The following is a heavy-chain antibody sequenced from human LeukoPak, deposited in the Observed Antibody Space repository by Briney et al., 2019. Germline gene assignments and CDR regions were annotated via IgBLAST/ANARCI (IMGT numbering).Heavy chain of an antibody. J-gene: IGHJ4*02. CDR3: ARWVTQSNASPYYFDY. D-gene: IGHD3-16*01. CDR2: IYHTGST. CDR1: GGSISTNYFF. Sequence: PSETLSLTCSVTGGSISTNYFFWGWIRQPPGKGLTWLGHIYHTGSTYFNPSLKSRVSISMDTSKNQFSLKLTSVTAADTAVYYCARWVTQSNASPYYFDYWGQGTLVTVSS. V-gene: IGHV4-39*07.